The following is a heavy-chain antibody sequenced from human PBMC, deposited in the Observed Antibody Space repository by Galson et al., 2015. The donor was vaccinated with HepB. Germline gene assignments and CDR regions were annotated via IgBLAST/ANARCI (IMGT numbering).Heavy chain of an antibody. V-gene: IGHV3-7*03. Sequence: SLRLSCAASGFTFRKHYMTWVRQAPGKGLEWVAVMNQDGSARHYVDSVKGRFTISRDNAKNSLFLQLNSLSAEDTAVYYCARDRGHFDVWGRGTLVTVSS. D-gene: IGHD3-10*01. CDR1: GFTFRKHY. CDR3: ARDRGHFDV. CDR2: MNQDGSAR. J-gene: IGHJ2*01.